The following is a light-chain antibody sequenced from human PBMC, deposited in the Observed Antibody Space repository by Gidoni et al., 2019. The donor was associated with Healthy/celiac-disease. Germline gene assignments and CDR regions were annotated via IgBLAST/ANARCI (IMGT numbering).Light chain of an antibody. Sequence: QSALTQPASVSGSPGQSITISCTGTSRDVGGYNYVSWHQQHPGKAPKLMIYDVSNRPSGVSNRFSGSKSGNTASLTISGLQAEDEADYYRSSYTSSSTLRVFGTGTKVTVL. V-gene: IGLV2-14*01. CDR2: DVS. CDR3: SSYTSSSTLRV. J-gene: IGLJ1*01. CDR1: SRDVGGYNY.